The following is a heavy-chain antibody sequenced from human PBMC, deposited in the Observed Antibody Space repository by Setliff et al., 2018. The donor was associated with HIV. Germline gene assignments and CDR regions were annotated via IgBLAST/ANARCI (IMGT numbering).Heavy chain of an antibody. CDR1: GGTFSSYG. J-gene: IGHJ6*03. CDR2: ITPIFGTA. CDR3: ARPLLYPYYYMDV. Sequence: KVSCKTSGGTFSSYGITWVRQAPGQGLEWMGGITPIFGTATYAQKFQGRVTITADESTSTVYMELSSLRFEDTAVYYCARPLLYPYYYMDVWGKGTTVTVSS. V-gene: IGHV1-69*01. D-gene: IGHD2-8*01.